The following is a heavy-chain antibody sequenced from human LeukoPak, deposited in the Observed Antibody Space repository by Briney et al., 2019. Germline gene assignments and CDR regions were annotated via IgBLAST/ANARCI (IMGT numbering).Heavy chain of an antibody. CDR1: GVTFSNSW. J-gene: IGHJ4*02. CDR2: IKEDGSEK. Sequence: PGGSLRLSCAASGVTFSNSWMNWVRQAPGKGLEWVANIKEDGSEKYYVDSVKGRFTISRDSAKNSLYLQMNSLRVEDTAVYYCARDYIGLDSWGQGTLVTVSS. V-gene: IGHV3-7*01. CDR3: ARDYIGLDS. D-gene: IGHD2-15*01.